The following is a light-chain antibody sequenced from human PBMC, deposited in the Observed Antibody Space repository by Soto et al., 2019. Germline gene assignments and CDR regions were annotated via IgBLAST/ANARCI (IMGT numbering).Light chain of an antibody. CDR3: QHYRNWPPT. CDR1: ESVHRN. Sequence: EVVMTQSPATLSVSPGERVTLSCRASESVHRNLAWYQQKPGQGPSLLIYYASTRATGVPDRFTGSGSGTEFTRTISSLQSEDFGVYHCQHYRNWPPTFGRGTKVEIK. V-gene: IGKV3-15*01. CDR2: YAS. J-gene: IGKJ3*01.